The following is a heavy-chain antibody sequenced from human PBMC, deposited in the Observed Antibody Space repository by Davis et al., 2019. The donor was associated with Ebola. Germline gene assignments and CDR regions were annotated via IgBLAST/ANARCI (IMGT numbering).Heavy chain of an antibody. CDR2: IYYSGST. Sequence: MPSETLSLTCTVSGGSISSYYWSWIRQPPGKGLEWIGYIYYSGSTNYNPSLKSRVTISVDTSKTQFSLKLSSVTAADTAVYYCARVRYYPFYYGMDVWGKGTTVTVSS. J-gene: IGHJ6*04. CDR1: GGSISSYY. D-gene: IGHD3-16*02. V-gene: IGHV4-59*01. CDR3: ARVRYYPFYYGMDV.